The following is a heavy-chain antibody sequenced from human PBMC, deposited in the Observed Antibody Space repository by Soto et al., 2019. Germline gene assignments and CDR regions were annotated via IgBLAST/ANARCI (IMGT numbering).Heavy chain of an antibody. CDR3: ARDIGYSGYGGLNY. J-gene: IGHJ4*02. Sequence: QVQLVQSGAEVKKPGSSVKVSCKASGGTFSSYTISWVRQAPGQGLEWMGRIIPILGIANYAQKSQGRVTIHADKSTSTAYMGLSSLRSEDTAVYYCARDIGYSGYGGLNYWGQGTLVTVSS. CDR1: GGTFSSYT. CDR2: IIPILGIA. V-gene: IGHV1-69*08. D-gene: IGHD5-12*01.